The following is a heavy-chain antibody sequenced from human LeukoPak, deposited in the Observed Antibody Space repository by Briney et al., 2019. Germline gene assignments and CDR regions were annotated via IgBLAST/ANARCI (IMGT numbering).Heavy chain of an antibody. Sequence: GGSLRLSCAASGFTVSSNYMSWVRQAPGKGLEWVSVIYSCGSTYYTDSVKGRFTISRDNSKNTLYLQMNSLTAADTAVYYSARYTSGWTSFDYWGQGTLVTVSS. J-gene: IGHJ4*02. CDR1: GFTVSSNY. CDR3: ARYTSGWTSFDY. CDR2: IYSCGST. V-gene: IGHV3-53*01. D-gene: IGHD6-19*01.